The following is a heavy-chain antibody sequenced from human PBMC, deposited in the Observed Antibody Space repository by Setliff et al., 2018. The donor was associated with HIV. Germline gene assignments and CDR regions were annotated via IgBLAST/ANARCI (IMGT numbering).Heavy chain of an antibody. CDR2: IYPVPNT. Sequence: PGGSLRLSCAASGFAVESTHMSWVRQVPGKGLEWLSVIYPVPNTHYADSVKGRFTIFRDRRKNTLFLQMNNVRVNDTAIYYCARGDFDLWGRGTLVTVSS. CDR1: GFAVESTH. CDR3: ARGDFDL. J-gene: IGHJ2*01. V-gene: IGHV3-53*01. D-gene: IGHD2-21*01.